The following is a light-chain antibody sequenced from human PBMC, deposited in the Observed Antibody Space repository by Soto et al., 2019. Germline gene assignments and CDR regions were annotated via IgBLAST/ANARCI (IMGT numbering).Light chain of an antibody. CDR3: HQRHSWPRT. V-gene: IGKV3-11*01. J-gene: IGKJ1*01. CDR2: LAA. CDR1: KAVTTR. Sequence: EIVLTQSPATLSSFPGDRVILSCRASKAVTTRLAWYQHKPGQAPRLLIYLAANRAAGVPARFSGSGSGTDFTLTISDVEPKDFSVYYCHQRHSWPRTFGQGTKFDIK.